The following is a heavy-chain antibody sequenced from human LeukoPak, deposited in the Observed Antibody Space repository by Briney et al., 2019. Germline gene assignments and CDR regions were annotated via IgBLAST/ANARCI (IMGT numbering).Heavy chain of an antibody. D-gene: IGHD2-2*01. Sequence: GGSLRLSCAASGFTFSSYGMHWVRQAPGKGLEWVAFIRYDGSNKYYADSVKGRFTISRDNSKNTLYLQMNSLRAEDTAVYYCAKDPGGYCSSTSCGARTPYWFDPWGQGTLVTVSS. CDR3: AKDPGGYCSSTSCGARTPYWFDP. CDR2: IRYDGSNK. CDR1: GFTFSSYG. J-gene: IGHJ5*02. V-gene: IGHV3-30*02.